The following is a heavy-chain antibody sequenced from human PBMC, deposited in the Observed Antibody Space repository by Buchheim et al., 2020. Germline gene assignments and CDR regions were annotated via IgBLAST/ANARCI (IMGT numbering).Heavy chain of an antibody. CDR2: IYYSGST. CDR3: ARDSAAAPHHNWFDP. Sequence: QVQLQESGPGLVKPSQTLSLTCTVSGGSISSGGYYWSWIRQHPGKGLEWIGYIYYSGSTYYNPSLKRRVTITVDTSKNQFSLKLSSVTAADTAVYYCARDSAAAPHHNWFDPWGQETL. CDR1: GGSISSGGYY. V-gene: IGHV4-31*03. J-gene: IGHJ5*02. D-gene: IGHD2-2*01.